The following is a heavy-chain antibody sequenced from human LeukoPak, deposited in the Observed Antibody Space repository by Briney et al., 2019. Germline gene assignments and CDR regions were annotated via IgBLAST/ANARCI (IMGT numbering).Heavy chain of an antibody. J-gene: IGHJ4*02. Sequence: SETLSLTCTVSGGSISSSSYYWGWLRQAPGKGLEWIGSIYYSGSTYYNPSLKSRVPISVDTSKYQFSLKLSSVTAADTAVYYCARDSILTGYYLGWFFDYWGQGTLVTVSS. CDR3: ARDSILTGYYLGWFFDY. CDR2: IYYSGST. D-gene: IGHD3-9*01. V-gene: IGHV4-39*07. CDR1: GGSISSSSYY.